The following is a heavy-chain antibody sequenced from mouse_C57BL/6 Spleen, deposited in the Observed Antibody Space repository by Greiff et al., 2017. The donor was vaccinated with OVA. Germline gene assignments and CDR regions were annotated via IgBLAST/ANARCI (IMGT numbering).Heavy chain of an antibody. D-gene: IGHD1-1*01. J-gene: IGHJ2*01. CDR3: ARTSTVVAPYFDY. CDR2: IDPNSGGT. Sequence: QVQLQQSGAELVKPGASVKLSCKASGYTFTSYWMHWVKQRPGRGLEWIGRIDPNSGGTKYNEKFKSKATLTVDKPSSTAYMQLSSLTYEDSAVYYCARTSTVVAPYFDYWGQGTTLTVSS. V-gene: IGHV1-72*01. CDR1: GYTFTSYW.